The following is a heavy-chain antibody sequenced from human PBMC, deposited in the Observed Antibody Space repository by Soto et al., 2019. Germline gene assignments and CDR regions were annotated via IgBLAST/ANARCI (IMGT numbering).Heavy chain of an antibody. CDR2: LYYSGST. D-gene: IGHD3-10*01. Sequence: SGTLSLTCTVSGGSFNSYYWSWIRQPPGMELEWIGYLYYSGSTNHNPSLKSRVTISLDASKNQFSLKLSSLTAADTAVYYCASKFGELLADAFHIWGTGTMVTV. J-gene: IGHJ3*02. V-gene: IGHV4-59*01. CDR1: GGSFNSYY. CDR3: ASKFGELLADAFHI.